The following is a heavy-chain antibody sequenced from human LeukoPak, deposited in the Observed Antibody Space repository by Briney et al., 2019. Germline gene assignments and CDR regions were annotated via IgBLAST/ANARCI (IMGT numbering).Heavy chain of an antibody. Sequence: SETLSLTCTVSGGSISSGDYYWSWIRQPPGKGLEWMGYIYYSGSTYYNPSLKSRVTISVDTSKNQFSLKLSSVTAADTAVYYCARGGQEDIVVVPAAYFDPWGQGTLVTVSS. CDR2: IYYSGST. J-gene: IGHJ5*02. CDR3: ARGGQEDIVVVPAAYFDP. D-gene: IGHD2-2*01. V-gene: IGHV4-30-4*08. CDR1: GGSISSGDYY.